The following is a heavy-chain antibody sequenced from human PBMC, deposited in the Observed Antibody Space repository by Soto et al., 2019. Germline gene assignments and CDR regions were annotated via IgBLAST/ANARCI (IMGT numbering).Heavy chain of an antibody. CDR2: ISSNGGST. Sequence: SLRLSCSASGFTFSSYAMHWVRQAPGKGLEYVSAISSNGGSTYYADSVKGRFTISRDNSKNTLYLQMSSLRAEDTAVYYCVKKREVLRFLEWLLGPFDYWGQGTLVTVSS. J-gene: IGHJ4*02. CDR3: VKKREVLRFLEWLLGPFDY. V-gene: IGHV3-64D*08. D-gene: IGHD3-3*01. CDR1: GFTFSSYA.